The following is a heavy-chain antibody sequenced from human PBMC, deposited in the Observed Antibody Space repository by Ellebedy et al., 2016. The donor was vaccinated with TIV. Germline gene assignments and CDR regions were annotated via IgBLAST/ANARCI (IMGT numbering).Heavy chain of an antibody. V-gene: IGHV3-30*18. CDR1: GFTFSNYD. CDR2: ISYDGSNK. D-gene: IGHD3-22*01. J-gene: IGHJ3*02. Sequence: GESLKISCAASGFTFSNYDIHWVRQAPGKGLEWVAVISYDGSNKYYVDSVKGRFTISRDNFKNTLYLQMNSLRVEDTAVYYCAKGKSGYYWDAFDTWGQGTMVTVSS. CDR3: AKGKSGYYWDAFDT.